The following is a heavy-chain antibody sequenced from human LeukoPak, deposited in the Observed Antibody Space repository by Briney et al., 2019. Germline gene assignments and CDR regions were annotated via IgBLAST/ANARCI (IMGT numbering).Heavy chain of an antibody. D-gene: IGHD2-15*01. J-gene: IGHJ4*02. V-gene: IGHV3-7*01. CDR2: IKEDGSQK. Sequence: GGSLRLSCVASGLRFSNFWMNWVRQAPGKGPEWVANIKEDGSQKYYVDSVKGRFTISRDNAKNSLQLQMNSLRAEDMAVYYCARRRVAKDLWGQGTLVTVSS. CDR3: ARRRVAKDL. CDR1: GLRFSNFW.